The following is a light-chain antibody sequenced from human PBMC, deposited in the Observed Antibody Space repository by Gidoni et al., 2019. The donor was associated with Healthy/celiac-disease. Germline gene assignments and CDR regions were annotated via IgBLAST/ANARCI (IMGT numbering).Light chain of an antibody. CDR2: WAS. CDR1: LSVLDSSNNKNY. CDR3: QQYYTSPRLT. Sequence: DIVMTQSPDSLAVSLGERATISCKSSLSVLDSSNNKNYLAWYQQKPGQTPKLLIYWASTRESGVPDRFSGSGSGTDFTLTISSLQAEDVAVYYCQQYYTSPRLTFGGGTKVEIK. J-gene: IGKJ4*01. V-gene: IGKV4-1*01.